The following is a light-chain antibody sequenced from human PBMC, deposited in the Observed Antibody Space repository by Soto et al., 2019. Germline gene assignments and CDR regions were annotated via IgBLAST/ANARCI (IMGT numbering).Light chain of an antibody. CDR1: QSVSSK. J-gene: IGKJ5*01. V-gene: IGKV3-15*01. CDR3: QQYNNWHTIT. CDR2: GAS. Sequence: EIVMTQSPATLSVSPGEGVTLSCGASQSVSSKLAWYQQRPGQAPRLLIYGASTRATGIPARFSGSGSGTEFTLTISSLQSEDFAAYYCQQYNNWHTITFGQGTRLEIK.